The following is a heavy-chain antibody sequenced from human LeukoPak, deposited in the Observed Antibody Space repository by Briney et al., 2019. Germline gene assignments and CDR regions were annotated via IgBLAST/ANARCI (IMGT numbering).Heavy chain of an antibody. CDR1: GYSFNTYW. CDR2: IYPGDSDT. V-gene: IGHV5-51*01. J-gene: IGHJ3*02. D-gene: IGHD2-15*01. Sequence: GESLKISCKGSGYSFNTYWISWVRQMPGKGLEWMGIIYPGDSDTRYSPSFQGQVTISADKSISTAYLQWNNLKASDTAMYYCAGQDIVVVATATRAFDIWGQGTMVTVSS. CDR3: AGQDIVVVATATRAFDI.